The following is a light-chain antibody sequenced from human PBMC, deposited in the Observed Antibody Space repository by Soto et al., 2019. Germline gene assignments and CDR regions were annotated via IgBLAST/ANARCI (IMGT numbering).Light chain of an antibody. CDR1: QSVSSY. J-gene: IGKJ4*01. Sequence: ENVLTQSPATLSLSPGERATLSRRASQSVSSYLAWYQQKPGQAPRLLIYDASDRASGIPARFSGSGSGTDFTLTISSLEPEDFAVYYCQQRYNWPLTFGGGTKVEIK. V-gene: IGKV3-11*01. CDR2: DAS. CDR3: QQRYNWPLT.